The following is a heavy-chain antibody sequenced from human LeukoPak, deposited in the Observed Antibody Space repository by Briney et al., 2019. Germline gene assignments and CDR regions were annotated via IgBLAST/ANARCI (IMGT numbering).Heavy chain of an antibody. J-gene: IGHJ4*02. CDR1: GFTFTSYA. CDR2: MSGGGDSD. D-gene: IGHD3-22*01. Sequence: GRSLRLSCAASGFTFTSYAMSWVRQTPGKGLEWVASMSGGGDSDYYADSVKGRFTVSRDKSKNTLYVQMNSLRADDTAVYYCTKDASYARENDNSGFFIDWGQGTLVTVSS. V-gene: IGHV3-23*01. CDR3: TKDASYARENDNSGFFID.